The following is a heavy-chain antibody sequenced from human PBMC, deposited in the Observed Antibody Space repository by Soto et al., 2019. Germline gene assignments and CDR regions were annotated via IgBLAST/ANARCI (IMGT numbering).Heavy chain of an antibody. V-gene: IGHV3-23*01. CDR3: AKARCSTTNCYVPDY. CDR2: ISGSGASP. Sequence: EVQLLESGGGLVQPGGSLRLSCAASGFTFSTYTMSWVRRAPGTGLEWVSAISGSGASPSYADSVQGRFTISRDNPKRTLYLQMNNLGAEDTAVYYCAKARCSTTNCYVPDYWGQGTLVTVSS. D-gene: IGHD2-2*01. J-gene: IGHJ4*02. CDR1: GFTFSTYT.